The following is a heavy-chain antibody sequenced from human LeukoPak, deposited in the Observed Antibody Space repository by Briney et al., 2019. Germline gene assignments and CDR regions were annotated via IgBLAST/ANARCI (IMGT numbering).Heavy chain of an antibody. V-gene: IGHV3-23*01. CDR3: ARVNYGSGIRYFDY. CDR1: GFTLYTYG. J-gene: IGHJ4*02. Sequence: GGSLRLSCAASGFTLYTYGMTWVRQAPGKGLEWVSSISSSGTGGKTYYADSVKGRFTISRDNSKNTLYLQMNSLRAEDTAVYYCARVNYGSGIRYFDYWGQGTLVTVSS. D-gene: IGHD3-10*01. CDR2: ISSSGTGGKT.